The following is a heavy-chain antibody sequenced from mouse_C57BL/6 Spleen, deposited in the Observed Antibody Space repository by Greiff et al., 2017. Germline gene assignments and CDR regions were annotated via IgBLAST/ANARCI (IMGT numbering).Heavy chain of an antibody. CDR1: GYTFTDYE. J-gene: IGHJ3*01. CDR3: TRGHYGSSYGFAY. V-gene: IGHV1-15*01. Sequence: QVQLQQSGAELVRPGASVTLSCKASGYTFTDYEMHWVKQTPVHGLEWIGAIDPETGGTAYNQKFKGKAILTADKSSSTAYMELRSLTSEDSAVYYCTRGHYGSSYGFAYWGQGTLGTVSA. CDR2: IDPETGGT. D-gene: IGHD1-1*01.